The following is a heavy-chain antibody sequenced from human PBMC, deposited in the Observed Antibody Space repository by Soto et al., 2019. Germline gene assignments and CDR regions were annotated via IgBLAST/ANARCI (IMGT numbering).Heavy chain of an antibody. CDR3: ARRGYGLYFDY. Sequence: EVQLVESGGGLVQPGGSLRLSCAASGFTFSSYAMHWVRKAPGKGLEYVSVISGNGDSTYYANSVKGRFTISRDNSKNTLYIQMGNLRAEDMAVYYCARRGYGLYFDYWGQGTLVTVSS. J-gene: IGHJ4*02. CDR1: GFTFSSYA. CDR2: ISGNGDST. V-gene: IGHV3-64*01. D-gene: IGHD3-10*01.